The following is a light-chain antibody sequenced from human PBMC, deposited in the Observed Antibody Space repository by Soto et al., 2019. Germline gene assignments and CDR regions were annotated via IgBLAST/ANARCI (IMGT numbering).Light chain of an antibody. Sequence: QPALTQPRSVSGSPGQSVTISCTGTSSDVGGYNYVSWYQQHSGKAPKLMIYDVSKRPSGVPDRFSGSKSGNTASLTISGLQAEDEADYYCCSYAGSYTHVVFGGGTKVTVL. CDR1: SSDVGGYNY. CDR3: CSYAGSYTHVV. J-gene: IGLJ2*01. V-gene: IGLV2-11*01. CDR2: DVS.